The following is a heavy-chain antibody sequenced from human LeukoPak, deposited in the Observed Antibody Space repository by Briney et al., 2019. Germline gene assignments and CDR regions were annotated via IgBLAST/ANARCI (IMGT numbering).Heavy chain of an antibody. CDR3: ARDLSAVADPPGNY. D-gene: IGHD6-19*01. CDR1: GFTFSNYG. Sequence: PGGSLRLSCVASGFTFSNYGMHWVRQAPGKGLEWVAVISHDDSGEWYADSVQGRFTISRDNSRNTLSLQMDSLRAEDTAVYYCARDLSAVADPPGNYWGQGTLVTVSS. CDR2: ISHDDSGE. J-gene: IGHJ4*02. V-gene: IGHV3-30*03.